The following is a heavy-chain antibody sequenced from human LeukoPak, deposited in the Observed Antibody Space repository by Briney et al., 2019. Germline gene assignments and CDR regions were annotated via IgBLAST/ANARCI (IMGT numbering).Heavy chain of an antibody. J-gene: IGHJ4*02. V-gene: IGHV4-39*01. Sequence: SETLSLTCTVSGGSISSSSYYWGWIRQPPGKGLEWIGSIYYSGSTYYNPSLKSRVTISVDTSKNQFSLKLSSVTAADTAVYYCARLDGSGSYYKWGVFYWGQGTLVTVSS. CDR1: GGSISSSSYY. CDR2: IYYSGST. D-gene: IGHD3-10*01. CDR3: ARLDGSGSYYKWGVFY.